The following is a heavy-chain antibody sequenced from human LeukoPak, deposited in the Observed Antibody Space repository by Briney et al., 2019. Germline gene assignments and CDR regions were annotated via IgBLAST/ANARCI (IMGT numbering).Heavy chain of an antibody. CDR3: VVGGSPGY. CDR1: GLSFSAYK. D-gene: IGHD2-15*01. V-gene: IGHV3-74*01. CDR2: ISTDGYTT. J-gene: IGHJ4*02. Sequence: GGSMRLSCAASGLSFSAYKMHWVREAPRKGLVWVSRISTDGYTTDYADFVQGRFTASRDNTKNTWSLEMNSLRAEDTAVYYCVVGGSPGYWGQGTLVTVSS.